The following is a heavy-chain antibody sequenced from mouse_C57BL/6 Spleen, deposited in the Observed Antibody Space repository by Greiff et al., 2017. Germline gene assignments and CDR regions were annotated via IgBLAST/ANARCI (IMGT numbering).Heavy chain of an antibody. CDR1: GYAFSSSW. Sequence: QVQLKESGPELVKPGASVKISCKASGYAFSSSWMNWVKQRPGKGLEWIGRIYPGDGDTNYNGKFKGKATLTADKSSSTAYMQLSSLTSEDSAVYFCARYYYGSEDYFDYWGQGTTRTVSS. D-gene: IGHD1-1*01. CDR2: IYPGDGDT. CDR3: ARYYYGSEDYFDY. J-gene: IGHJ2*01. V-gene: IGHV1-82*01.